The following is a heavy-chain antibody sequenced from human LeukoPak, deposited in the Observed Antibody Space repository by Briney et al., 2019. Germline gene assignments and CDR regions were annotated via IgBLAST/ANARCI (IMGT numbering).Heavy chain of an antibody. V-gene: IGHV3-15*07. CDR1: GFTFTNAW. CDR2: IKSKADGETI. CDR3: STLTSRGLSDS. D-gene: IGHD1-20*01. Sequence: GGSLRFSCAASGFTFTNAWMNWVRQAPGKGLEWVGRIKSKADGETIDYAAPVKGRFTFSRDDSKNMLYLQMNSLKSEDTAVYYCSTLTSRGLSDSWGQGTLVTVSS. J-gene: IGHJ4*02.